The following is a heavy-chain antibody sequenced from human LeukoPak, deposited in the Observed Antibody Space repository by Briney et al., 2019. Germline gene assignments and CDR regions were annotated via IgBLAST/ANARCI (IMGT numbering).Heavy chain of an antibody. CDR3: ARKKRVDTDSIMVYYYYAMDV. D-gene: IGHD5-18*01. J-gene: IGHJ6*02. CDR2: IWYDGSNK. V-gene: IGHV3-33*08. CDR1: GFTFSSYG. Sequence: GGSLRLSCEASGFTFSSYGMHWVRQAPGKGLEWVAVIWYDGSNKYYADSVKGRFTISRDNSKKTLYLQMNNLRAEDTAVYYCARKKRVDTDSIMVYYYYAMDVWGQGTTVTVSS.